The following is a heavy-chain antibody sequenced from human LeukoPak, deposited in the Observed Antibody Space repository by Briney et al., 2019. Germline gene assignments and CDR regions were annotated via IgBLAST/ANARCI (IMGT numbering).Heavy chain of an antibody. CDR3: ARQCCPAVAGTFFDY. D-gene: IGHD6-19*01. V-gene: IGHV4-4*02. J-gene: IGHJ4*02. CDR1: GGSISSSNW. CDR2: IYYNGST. Sequence: SETLSLTCAVSGGSISSSNWWSWVRQPPGKGLEWIGYIYYNGSTNYNPSLKSRVAISVHTSKNQFSLQLSSVTAADTAVYYCARQCCPAVAGTFFDYWGQGTLVTVSS.